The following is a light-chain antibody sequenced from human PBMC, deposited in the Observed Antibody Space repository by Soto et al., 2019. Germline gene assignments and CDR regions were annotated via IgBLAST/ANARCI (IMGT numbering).Light chain of an antibody. J-gene: IGLJ2*01. V-gene: IGLV2-14*03. CDR1: SSDVGGYNY. CDR2: DVS. Sequence: SALTQPASVSGSPGQSIAISCTGTSSDVGGYNYVAWYQQYPGKAPKLMIFDVSNRPSGVSSRFSGSKSGNTASLTISGLQAEDEADYYCSSYTSISTLIFGGGTKLTVL. CDR3: SSYTSISTLI.